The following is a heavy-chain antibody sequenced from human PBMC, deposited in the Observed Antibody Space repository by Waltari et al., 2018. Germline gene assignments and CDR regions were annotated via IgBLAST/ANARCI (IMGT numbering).Heavy chain of an antibody. V-gene: IGHV3-30-3*01. CDR3: ASSYGLGEEFDY. Sequence: QVQLVESGGGVVQPGRSLRLSCAASGFTFSSYAMHWVRQAPGKGLEWVAVISYDGSNKYYADSVKGRFTISRDNSKNTLYLQMNSLRAEDTAVYYCASSYGLGEEFDYWGQGTLVTVSS. J-gene: IGHJ4*02. D-gene: IGHD3-16*01. CDR1: GFTFSSYA. CDR2: ISYDGSNK.